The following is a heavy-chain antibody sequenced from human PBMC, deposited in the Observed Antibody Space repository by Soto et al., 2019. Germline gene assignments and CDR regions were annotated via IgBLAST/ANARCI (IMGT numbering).Heavy chain of an antibody. CDR1: GFTFSSYG. V-gene: IGHV3-30*18. Sequence: GGSLRLSCAASGFTFSSYGMHWVRQAPGKGLEWVAVISYDGSNKYYADSVKGRFTISRDNSKNTLYLQMNSLRAEDTAVYYCAKDQVTIFGVVIMASRFRGMDVWGQGTTVTVSS. J-gene: IGHJ6*02. CDR3: AKDQVTIFGVVIMASRFRGMDV. D-gene: IGHD3-3*01. CDR2: ISYDGSNK.